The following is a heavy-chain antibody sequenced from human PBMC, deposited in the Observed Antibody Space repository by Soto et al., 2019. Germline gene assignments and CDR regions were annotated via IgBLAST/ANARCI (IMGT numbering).Heavy chain of an antibody. CDR3: ARLNPIAAAFDY. CDR1: GFTFSSYA. D-gene: IGHD6-13*01. J-gene: IGHJ4*02. CDR2: ISSNGGST. Sequence: EVQLVESGGGLVQPGGSLRLSCAASGFTFSSYAMHWVRQAPGKGLEYVSAISSNGGSTHYANSVKGRFTISRDNSKNTRYLQMGILRAEDMAVYYCARLNPIAAAFDYWGQGTLVTVSS. V-gene: IGHV3-64*01.